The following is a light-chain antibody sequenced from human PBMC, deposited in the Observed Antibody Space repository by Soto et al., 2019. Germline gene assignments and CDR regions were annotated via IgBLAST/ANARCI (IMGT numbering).Light chain of an antibody. J-gene: IGKJ5*01. CDR3: QQINSYPH. CDR2: GAS. Sequence: DIQLTQSPSFLSASVGDRVTITCRASQDISSFLAWYQQKPGKAPNLLIYGASTLQSGVPSRFNGSGSGTEFTLTISSLQPEDFATYYCQQINSYPHFGQGTRLESK. CDR1: QDISSF. V-gene: IGKV1-9*01.